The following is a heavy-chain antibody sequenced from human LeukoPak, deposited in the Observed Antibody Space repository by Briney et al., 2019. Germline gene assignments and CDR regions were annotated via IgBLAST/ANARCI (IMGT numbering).Heavy chain of an antibody. V-gene: IGHV3-23*01. CDR1: GFTFSSYA. D-gene: IGHD3-9*01. Sequence: PGGSLRLSCAAPGFTFSSYALSWVRQAPGKGLEWVSAISGSGGNTYYANSVKGRFTISRDNSKNTLFLQLNSLRAEDTAVYYCARDGVVLRYFDWLRAFDIWGQGTMVTVSS. CDR2: ISGSGGNT. J-gene: IGHJ3*02. CDR3: ARDGVVLRYFDWLRAFDI.